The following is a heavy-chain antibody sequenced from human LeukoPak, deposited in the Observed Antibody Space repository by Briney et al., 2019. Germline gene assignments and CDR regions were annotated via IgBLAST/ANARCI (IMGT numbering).Heavy chain of an antibody. V-gene: IGHV4-34*01. CDR3: AREVYTVAGTGGFDY. CDR2: INHSGST. Sequence: TSETLSLTCAVYGGSFSGYYWSWIRQPPGKGLEWIGEINHSGSTNYNPSLKSRVTISVDTSKNQFSLKLSSVTAADTAVYYCAREVYTVAGTGGFDYWGQGTLVTVSS. J-gene: IGHJ4*02. D-gene: IGHD6-19*01. CDR1: GGSFSGYY.